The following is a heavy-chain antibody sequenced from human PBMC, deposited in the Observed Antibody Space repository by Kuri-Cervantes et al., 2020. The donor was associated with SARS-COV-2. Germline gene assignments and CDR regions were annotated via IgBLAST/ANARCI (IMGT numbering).Heavy chain of an antibody. CDR2: IYYSGST. CDR1: GGSISSYY. V-gene: IGHV4-59*12. J-gene: IGHJ4*02. CDR3: ARGDCSSTSCYTWGAEDY. Sequence: ESLKISCTVSGGSISSYYWSWIRQPPGKGLEWIGYIYYSGSTNYNPSLKSRVTISVDTSKNQFSLKLNSVTAADTAVYYCARGDCSSTSCYTWGAEDYWGQGTLVTVSS. D-gene: IGHD2-2*02.